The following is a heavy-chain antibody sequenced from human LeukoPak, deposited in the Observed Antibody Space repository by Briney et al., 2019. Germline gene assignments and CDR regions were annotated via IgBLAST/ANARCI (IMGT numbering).Heavy chain of an antibody. D-gene: IGHD1-26*01. CDR3: VRDLGGRSGH. Sequence: GGSLRLSCAASGFTFNSYSMNWVRQAPGNGLEWVSYISSSSTMSYADSVKGRFTISRDNAKNSLYLQMNSLRDEDTAVYYCVRDLGGRSGHWGQGTLVTVSS. J-gene: IGHJ4*02. CDR2: ISSSSTM. V-gene: IGHV3-48*02. CDR1: GFTFNSYS.